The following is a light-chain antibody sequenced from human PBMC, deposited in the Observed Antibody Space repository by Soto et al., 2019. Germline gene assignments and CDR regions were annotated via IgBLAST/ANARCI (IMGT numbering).Light chain of an antibody. CDR1: QSVSNY. Sequence: EIVLTQSPATLSLSPGDRVTLSCRASQSVSNYLSWYQQKPGQAPRLLIYEASKRATGIPARFSGSGSGTDFTLTISSLETEDFAVYYCQQYGSSLWTFGQGTKVEIK. CDR2: EAS. V-gene: IGKV3-11*01. CDR3: QQYGSSLWT. J-gene: IGKJ1*01.